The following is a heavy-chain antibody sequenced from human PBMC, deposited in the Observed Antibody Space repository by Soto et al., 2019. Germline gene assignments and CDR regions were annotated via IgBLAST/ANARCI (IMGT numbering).Heavy chain of an antibody. V-gene: IGHV3-23*01. D-gene: IGHD3-3*01. CDR1: GFIFSSYA. CDR3: AKSGSLTIFGVVLKYWYFDL. CDR2: ISGSDGSR. Sequence: EVQLLESGGGLIQPGGSLTLSCTASGFIFSSYAMSWVRQAPGKGVEWVSGISGSDGSRYYADSVKGRFTISRDNLKNTLYLQMNSLRADDTAVYYCAKSGSLTIFGVVLKYWYFDLWGRGTVVTVSS. J-gene: IGHJ2*01.